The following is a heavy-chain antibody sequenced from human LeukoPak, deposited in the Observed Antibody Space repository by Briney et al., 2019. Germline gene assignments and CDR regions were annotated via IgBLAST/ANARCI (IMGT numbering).Heavy chain of an antibody. Sequence: SETLSLTCSGSNYSISNSLYWGWLRQPPGKGLEWIGSIYRSGSTFYNPSLKSRVTISLDTSKSQFSLKLSSVTAADTAVYFCARGTYGYYMDVWGKGTTVTVSS. CDR2: IYRSGST. V-gene: IGHV4-38-2*02. CDR1: NYSISNSLY. D-gene: IGHD4-17*01. J-gene: IGHJ6*03. CDR3: ARGTYGYYMDV.